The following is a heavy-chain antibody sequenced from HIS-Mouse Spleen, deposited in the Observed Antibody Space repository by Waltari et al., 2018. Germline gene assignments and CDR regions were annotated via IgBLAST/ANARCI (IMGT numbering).Heavy chain of an antibody. J-gene: IGHJ4*02. V-gene: IGHV4-39*07. D-gene: IGHD7-27*01. CDR2: IYYSGNT. CDR3: ARGSNWGVYFDY. Sequence: QLQLQESGPGLVKPSETLSLTCTVSGGSISSSSYYWGWIRQPPGKGLEWIGSIYYSGNTYYNTSLKSRVTISVDTSKNQFSLKLSSVTAADTAVYYCARGSNWGVYFDYWGQGTLVTVSS. CDR1: GGSISSSSYY.